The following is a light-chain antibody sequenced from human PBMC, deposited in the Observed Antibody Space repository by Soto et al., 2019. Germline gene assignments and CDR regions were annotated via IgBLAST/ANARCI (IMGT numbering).Light chain of an antibody. CDR3: HKNGYGVYT. Sequence: EIVLTQSPGTLSLSPGERATLSCRASSSGRNDSLAWYQQQPGQAPRLLVFGASSRVTDIPDRFSRSGSGTYLSLTMSILEPEDTALYICHKNGYGVYTFGQGTKLEIK. J-gene: IGKJ2*01. V-gene: IGKV3-20*01. CDR1: SSGRNDS. CDR2: GAS.